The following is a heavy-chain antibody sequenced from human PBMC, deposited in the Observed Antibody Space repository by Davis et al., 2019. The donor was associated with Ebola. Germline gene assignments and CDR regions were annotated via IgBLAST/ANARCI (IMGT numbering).Heavy chain of an antibody. CDR3: ARDLLEPLYYYYGMDV. CDR1: GFTFSTYW. Sequence: GESLKISCVVSGFTFSTYWMSWVRQAPGRGLEWVSYISSSSTTKYYADSVKGRFTISRDNAKNSLYLQMNSLRDEDTAVYYCARDLLEPLYYYYGMDVWGQGTTVTVSS. V-gene: IGHV3-48*02. D-gene: IGHD1-1*01. J-gene: IGHJ6*02. CDR2: ISSSSTTK.